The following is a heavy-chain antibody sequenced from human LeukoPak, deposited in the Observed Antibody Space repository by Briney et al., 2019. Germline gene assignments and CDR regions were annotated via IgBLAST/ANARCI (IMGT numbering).Heavy chain of an antibody. Sequence: GGSLRLSCAASGFTFSSYNMNWVRQAPGKGLEWVSSISSGPTYIYYADSVKSRFTISRDNSKNSLYLRMNSLRAEDTAVYYCARDQTYCSSPSCYSDYWGQGTLVTVSS. CDR2: ISSGPTYI. CDR3: ARDQTYCSSPSCYSDY. J-gene: IGHJ4*02. V-gene: IGHV3-21*01. D-gene: IGHD2-2*01. CDR1: GFTFSSYN.